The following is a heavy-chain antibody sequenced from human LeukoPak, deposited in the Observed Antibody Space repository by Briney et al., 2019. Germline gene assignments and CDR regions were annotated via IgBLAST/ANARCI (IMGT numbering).Heavy chain of an antibody. CDR1: GFTLEDYA. CDR3: AKDRGGYSYAADY. D-gene: IGHD5-18*01. CDR2: ISGDGGST. Sequence: GGSLRLSCAAPGFTLEDYAMHWVRQAPGKGLEWVSLISGDGGSTYYADSVKGRFTISRDNSKNSLYLQMNSLTTEDTALYYCAKDRGGYSYAADYWGQGTLVTVSS. J-gene: IGHJ4*02. V-gene: IGHV3-43*02.